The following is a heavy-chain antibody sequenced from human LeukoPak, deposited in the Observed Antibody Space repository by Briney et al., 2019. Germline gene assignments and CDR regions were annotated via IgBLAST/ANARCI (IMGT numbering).Heavy chain of an antibody. V-gene: IGHV3-11*01. J-gene: IGHJ4*02. CDR3: ARGTGELDS. Sequence: GGSLRLSCAASGFTFSNAWMSWVRQAPGKGLEWVSYMSSSGSTIYFADSVKGRFSISRDNAKNSLYLQMNSLRAEDTAVYYCARGTGELDSWGQGILVTVSS. CDR1: GFTFSNAW. CDR2: MSSSGSTI. D-gene: IGHD3-10*01.